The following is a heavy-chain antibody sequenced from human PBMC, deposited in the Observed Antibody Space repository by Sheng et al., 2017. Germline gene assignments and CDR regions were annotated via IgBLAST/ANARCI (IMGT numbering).Heavy chain of an antibody. CDR2: MFQSGST. CDR1: GYSIRSGYY. V-gene: IGHV4-38-2*02. D-gene: IGHD2-15*01. Sequence: QVQLQESGPGLVKPSETLSLTCSVSGYSIRSGYYWGWIRQPPGKGLEWIGSMFQSGSTYYNPSLKSRVTISVDTSKNQFSLNLRSVTAADTAVYYCVRVARVVAATNMDVWGQGTTVTVSS. J-gene: IGHJ6*02. CDR3: VRVARVVAATNMDV.